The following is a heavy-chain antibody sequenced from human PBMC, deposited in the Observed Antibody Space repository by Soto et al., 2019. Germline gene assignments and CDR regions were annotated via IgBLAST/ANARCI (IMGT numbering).Heavy chain of an antibody. CDR2: ISGSGVST. J-gene: IGHJ4*02. D-gene: IGHD3-22*01. Sequence: CAASGFTFSSYAMSWVRQAPGKGLEWVSAISGSGVSTYYADSVKGRFTISRDNSKNTLYLQMNSLRAEDTAVYYCAKSPGMYYYDSSGYYHYDYWGQGTLVTVSS. V-gene: IGHV3-23*01. CDR3: AKSPGMYYYDSSGYYHYDY. CDR1: GFTFSSYA.